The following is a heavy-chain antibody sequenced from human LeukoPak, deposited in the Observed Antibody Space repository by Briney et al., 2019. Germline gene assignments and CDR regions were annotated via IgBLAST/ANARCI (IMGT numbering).Heavy chain of an antibody. CDR3: AKVDGDYPFDY. J-gene: IGHJ4*02. Sequence: PGGSLRLSCAASGFTFSSYSMKWVRQAPAKGLVWGAVISYDGSNKQYADSGKGRFTNPRDNSKDQLYLQMNSLRAEDTAVYYCAKVDGDYPFDYWGQGTLVTVSS. CDR1: GFTFSSYS. D-gene: IGHD4-17*01. CDR2: ISYDGSNK. V-gene: IGHV3-30*18.